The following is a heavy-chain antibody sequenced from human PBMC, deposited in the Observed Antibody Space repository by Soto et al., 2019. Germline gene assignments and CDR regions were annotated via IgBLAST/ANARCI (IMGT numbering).Heavy chain of an antibody. CDR3: ATAVGATTAYYYGMDV. V-gene: IGHV1-24*01. D-gene: IGHD1-26*01. Sequence: SVKVSCKVSGYTLTELSMHWVRQAPGKGLEWMGGFDPEDGETIYAQKFQGRVTMTEDTSTDTAYMELSSLRSEDTAVYYCATAVGATTAYYYGMDVWGQGTTVTVSS. J-gene: IGHJ6*02. CDR1: GYTLTELS. CDR2: FDPEDGET.